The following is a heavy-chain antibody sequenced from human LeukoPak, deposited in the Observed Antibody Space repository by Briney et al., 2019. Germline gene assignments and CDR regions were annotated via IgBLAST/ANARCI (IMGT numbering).Heavy chain of an antibody. V-gene: IGHV3-23*01. CDR1: GFTFSNYA. D-gene: IGHD2-2*01. Sequence: GGSLRLSCAASGFTFSNYAMSWVRQAPGKGLEWVSAISGSGGSTYYADSVKGRFTISRDNSKNALFLQMNSLRAEDTAVYYCAKSGPYCSSTSCNYFDYWGQGTLVTVSS. CDR3: AKSGPYCSSTSCNYFDY. J-gene: IGHJ4*02. CDR2: ISGSGGST.